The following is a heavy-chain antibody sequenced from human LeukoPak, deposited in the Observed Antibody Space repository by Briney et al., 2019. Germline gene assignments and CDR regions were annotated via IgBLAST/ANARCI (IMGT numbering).Heavy chain of an antibody. CDR3: TRDSRYTTEGFDY. D-gene: IGHD1-14*01. V-gene: IGHV3-49*03. CDR1: GFTLCYYT. CDR2: IRSKDSSGKT. Sequence: GGSLRLSCTACGFTLCYYTMNWLRPAPGGGVECFAIIRSKDSSGKTEYAASVKRRFKISRHDSNSSAYLEMKSLKTEDTGVYYCTRDSRYTTEGFDYWGQGTLVTVSS. J-gene: IGHJ4*02.